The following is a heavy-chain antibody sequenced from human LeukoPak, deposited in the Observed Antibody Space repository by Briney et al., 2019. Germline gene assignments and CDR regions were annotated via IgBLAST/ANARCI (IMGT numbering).Heavy chain of an antibody. Sequence: GRSLRLSCAASGFTFSSYGMHWVRQAPGKGLEWVAVISYDGSNKYYADSVKGRFTISRDNAKNTLYLQMNSLRAEDRAVYYCARDLSGTLDYWGQGTLVTVSS. CDR2: ISYDGSNK. CDR1: GFTFSSYG. CDR3: ARDLSGTLDY. D-gene: IGHD1-26*01. J-gene: IGHJ4*02. V-gene: IGHV3-30*03.